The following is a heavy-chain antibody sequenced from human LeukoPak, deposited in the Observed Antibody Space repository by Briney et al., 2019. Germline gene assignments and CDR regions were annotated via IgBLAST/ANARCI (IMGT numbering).Heavy chain of an antibody. Sequence: ASVKVSCKASGYTFTGYYMHWVRQAPGQGLEWMGWINPNSGGTNYAQKFQGRVTMTRGTSISTAYMELSRLRSDDTAVYYCARVVPAANNWFDPWGQGTLVTVSS. V-gene: IGHV1-2*02. CDR2: INPNSGGT. CDR3: ARVVPAANNWFDP. D-gene: IGHD2-2*01. J-gene: IGHJ5*02. CDR1: GYTFTGYY.